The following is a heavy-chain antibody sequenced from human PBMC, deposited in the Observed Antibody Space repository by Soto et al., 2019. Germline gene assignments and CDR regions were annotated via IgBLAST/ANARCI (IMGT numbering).Heavy chain of an antibody. CDR2: IIPIFGTA. CDR3: ARVIWADYGGNSDWFDP. Sequence: QVQLVQSGAEVKKPGSSVKVSCKASGGTFSSYAISWVRQAPGQGLEWMGGIIPIFGTANYAQKFQGRVTITADESTSTAYMEVSSMRSEDTAVYYCARVIWADYGGNSDWFDPWGQGTLVTVSS. CDR1: GGTFSSYA. J-gene: IGHJ5*02. D-gene: IGHD4-17*01. V-gene: IGHV1-69*01.